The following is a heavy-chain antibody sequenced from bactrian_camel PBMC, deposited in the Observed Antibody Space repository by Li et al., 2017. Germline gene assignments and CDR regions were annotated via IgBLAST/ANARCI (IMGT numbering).Heavy chain of an antibody. V-gene: IGHV3S63*01. CDR1: GYTSDHYC. CDR2: LESDGSA. D-gene: IGHD6*01. Sequence: VQLVESGGGSVQAGGSLTLSCKATGYTSDHYCMAWFRQTPGKQREGVAHLESDGSASYTDPVKGRFTLSIDNAKNTLYLQMNSLKPEDTAMYYCAAVRYGGSWYPLCRTRSADFGYWGQGTQVTVS. CDR3: AAVRYGGSWYPLCRTRSADFGY. J-gene: IGHJ6*01.